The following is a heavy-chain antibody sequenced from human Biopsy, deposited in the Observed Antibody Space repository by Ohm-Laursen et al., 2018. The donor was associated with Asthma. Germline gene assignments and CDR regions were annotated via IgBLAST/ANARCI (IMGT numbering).Heavy chain of an antibody. V-gene: IGHV3-53*01. CDR1: GFTVSTNG. CDR3: ARAYGGSFFSGSFDI. D-gene: IGHD4-23*01. Sequence: SLRLSCAATGFTVSTNGMIWVRQPPGKGLEWVSVIYSGGGTYYADSVQGRVTISRDNSKNTLSLQMNSLRAEDTAVYYCARAYGGSFFSGSFDIWGQGTMVTVSS. J-gene: IGHJ3*02. CDR2: IYSGGGT.